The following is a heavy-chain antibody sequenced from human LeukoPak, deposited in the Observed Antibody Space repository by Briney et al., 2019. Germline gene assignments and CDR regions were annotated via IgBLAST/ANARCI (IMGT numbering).Heavy chain of an antibody. Sequence: GGSLRLSCAASGFAFGDYSMNWVRQAPGKGLEWVPSISSSSSYIYYADSVKGRFTISRDNARNSLYLQMNSLRVEDTAVYYCARGGRSTYFDWSPDYWGQGTLVTVSS. J-gene: IGHJ4*02. CDR3: ARGGRSTYFDWSPDY. CDR2: ISSSSSYI. CDR1: GFAFGDYS. D-gene: IGHD3-9*01. V-gene: IGHV3-21*01.